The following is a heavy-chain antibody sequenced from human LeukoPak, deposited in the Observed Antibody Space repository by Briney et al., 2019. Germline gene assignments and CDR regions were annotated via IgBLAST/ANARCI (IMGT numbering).Heavy chain of an antibody. CDR2: ISYDGSNK. CDR3: AKGCAVNYYGSGSYSEYFQH. D-gene: IGHD3-10*01. V-gene: IGHV3-30*18. CDR1: GFTFSSYG. Sequence: GRSLRLSCAASGFTFSSYGMHWVRQAPGKGLEWVAVISYDGSNKYYADSVKGRFTISRDNSKNTLYLQMNSLRAEDTAVYYCAKGCAVNYYGSGSYSEYFQHWGQGTLVTVSS. J-gene: IGHJ1*01.